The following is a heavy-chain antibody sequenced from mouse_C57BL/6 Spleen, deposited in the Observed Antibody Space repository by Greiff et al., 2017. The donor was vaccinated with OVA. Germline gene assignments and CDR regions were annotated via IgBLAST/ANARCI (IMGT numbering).Heavy chain of an antibody. Sequence: QVQLQPGAELVMPGASVKLSCKASGYTFTSYWMHWVKQRPGQGLEWIGEIDPSDSYTNYNQKFKGKSTLTVDKSSSTAYMQLSSLTSEDSAVYYCARNNGYYPHWYFDVWGTGTTVTVSS. CDR3: ARNNGYYPHWYFDV. CDR1: GYTFTSYW. V-gene: IGHV1-69*01. J-gene: IGHJ1*03. D-gene: IGHD2-3*01. CDR2: IDPSDSYT.